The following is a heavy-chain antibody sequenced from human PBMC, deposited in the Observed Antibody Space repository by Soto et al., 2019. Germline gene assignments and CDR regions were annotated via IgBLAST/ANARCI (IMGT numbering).Heavy chain of an antibody. J-gene: IGHJ4*02. CDR1: GFTFSSDA. D-gene: IGHD3-10*01. CDR3: AKMGVPTTY. CDR2: ISGNGGST. V-gene: IGHV3-23*01. Sequence: EVQRLESGGGLVQPGGSLRLSCAASGFTFSSDAMSWFRQAPGKGLEWVPTISGNGGSTYYEDSVKGRFTISRDNSKNTLYLQMNSLRAEDTAVYYCAKMGVPTTYWGQGTLVTVSS.